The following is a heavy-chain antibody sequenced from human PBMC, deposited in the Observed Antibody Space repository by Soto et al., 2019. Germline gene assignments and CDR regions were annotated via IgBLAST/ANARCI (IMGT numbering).Heavy chain of an antibody. J-gene: IGHJ5*02. Sequence: EXLKISCKCSGYXFTSYWVGWVRQMPGKGLEWMGIIYPGDSDTRYSPSFQVQVTISADKSISTAYLQWSSLKASDTAMYYCARQSSGGPDPGGLDPWGQGTLGTVSS. CDR3: ARQSSGGPDPGGLDP. CDR2: IYPGDSDT. CDR1: GYXFTSYW. D-gene: IGHD1-26*01. V-gene: IGHV5-51*01.